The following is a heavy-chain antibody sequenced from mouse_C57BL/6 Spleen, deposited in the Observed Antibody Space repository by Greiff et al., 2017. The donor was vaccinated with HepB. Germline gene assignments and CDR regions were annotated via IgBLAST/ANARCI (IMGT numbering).Heavy chain of an antibody. J-gene: IGHJ4*01. CDR2: IYPGDGDT. Sequence: QVQLKQSGPELVKPGASVKISCKASGYAFSSSWMNWVKQRPGKGLEWIGRIYPGDGDTNYNGKFKGKATLTADKSSSTAYMQLSSLTSEDSAVYCCARSLLLRAGAMDYWGQGTSVTVSS. CDR3: ARSLLLRAGAMDY. V-gene: IGHV1-82*01. CDR1: GYAFSSSW. D-gene: IGHD1-1*01.